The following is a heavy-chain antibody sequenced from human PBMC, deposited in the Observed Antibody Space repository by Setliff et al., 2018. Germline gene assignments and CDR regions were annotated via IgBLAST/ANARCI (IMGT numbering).Heavy chain of an antibody. Sequence: PSQTLSLTCAISGDSVSSNSAAWNWIRQSPSRGLEWLGRTYYRSKWYDDYAVSVKSRITINPDTSKNQFSLQLNSVTPEDTAVYYCTRLPPSLWFGESDAFDIWGQGTMVTVSS. V-gene: IGHV6-1*01. CDR1: GDSVSSNSAA. D-gene: IGHD3-10*01. CDR2: TYYRSKWYD. CDR3: TRLPPSLWFGESDAFDI. J-gene: IGHJ3*02.